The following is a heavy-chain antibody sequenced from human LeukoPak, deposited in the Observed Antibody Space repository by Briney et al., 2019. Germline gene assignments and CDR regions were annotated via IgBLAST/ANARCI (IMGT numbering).Heavy chain of an antibody. J-gene: IGHJ3*02. D-gene: IGHD6-19*01. CDR2: INHSGST. CDR1: SVSTSGAY. CDR3: ARASGWYFVGFDI. V-gene: IGHV4-34*01. Sequence: SETLSLTCTVSSVSTSGAYWGWIRQPPGKGLEWIGEINHSGSTNYNPSLKSRVTISVDTSKNQFSLKLSSVTAADTAVYYCARASGWYFVGFDIWGQGTMVTVSS.